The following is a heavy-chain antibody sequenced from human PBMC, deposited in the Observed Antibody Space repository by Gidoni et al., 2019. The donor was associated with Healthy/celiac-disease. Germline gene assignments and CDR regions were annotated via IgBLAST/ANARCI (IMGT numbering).Heavy chain of an antibody. J-gene: IGHJ4*02. V-gene: IGHV3-21*01. D-gene: IGHD5-12*01. CDR1: GFTFISYS. Sequence: EVQLVESGGGLVKPGGSLRLSCAASGFTFISYSMNWVRQAPGKGLEWVSSISSSSSYIYYADSVKGRFTISRDNAKNSLYLQMNSLRAEDTAVYYCASLDGYNYAGGEDYFDYWGQGTLVTVSS. CDR2: ISSSSSYI. CDR3: ASLDGYNYAGGEDYFDY.